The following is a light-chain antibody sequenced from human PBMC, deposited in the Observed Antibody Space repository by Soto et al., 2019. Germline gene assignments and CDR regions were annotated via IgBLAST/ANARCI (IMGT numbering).Light chain of an antibody. J-gene: IGLJ1*01. CDR2: GNN. CDR3: QSYDSSLSGYD. V-gene: IGLV1-40*01. CDR1: SANIGAAYN. Sequence: QSLLTQPPSVSGAPGQRVTISCTGSSANIGAAYNVDWYQQLPGTAPKLLIYGNNNRPSGVPDRFSGSKSGTSASLAIAGLQAEDEGDYYCQSYDSSLSGYDFGTGTKVTVL.